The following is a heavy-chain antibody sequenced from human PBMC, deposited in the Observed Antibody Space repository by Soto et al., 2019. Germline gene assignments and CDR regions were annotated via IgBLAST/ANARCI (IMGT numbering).Heavy chain of an antibody. Sequence: GGSLGLSCAASGFTFRTYVMSWVRQAPGKGLEWVSAIGGSGDSTYYADSVKGRFTISRDNSKNTLYLQMNSLRADDTAVYYSAKGSSASRPYYFDYWGQGTLVTVSS. D-gene: IGHD3-22*01. V-gene: IGHV3-23*01. CDR1: GFTFRTYV. CDR3: AKGSSASRPYYFDY. CDR2: IGGSGDST. J-gene: IGHJ4*02.